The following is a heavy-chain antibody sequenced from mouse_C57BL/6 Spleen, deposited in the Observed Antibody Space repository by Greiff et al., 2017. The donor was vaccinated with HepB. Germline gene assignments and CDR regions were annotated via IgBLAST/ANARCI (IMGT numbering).Heavy chain of an antibody. CDR2: INYDGSST. V-gene: IGHV5-16*01. J-gene: IGHJ2*01. Sequence: EVKLVESEGGLVQPGSSMKLSCTASGFTFSDYYMAWVRQVPEKGLEWVANINYDGSSTYYLDSLKSRFIISRDNAKNILYLQMSSLKSEDTATYYCARESSSYNLYFDYWGQGTTLTVSS. CDR3: ARESSSYNLYFDY. CDR1: GFTFSDYY. D-gene: IGHD1-1*01.